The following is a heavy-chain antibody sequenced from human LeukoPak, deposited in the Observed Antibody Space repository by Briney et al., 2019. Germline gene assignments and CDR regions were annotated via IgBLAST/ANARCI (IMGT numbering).Heavy chain of an antibody. CDR2: IRSSSDYI. Sequence: GGSLRLSCAASGFTFSSYSMNWVRQAPGKGLEWVSSIRSSSDYIFYADSVKGRFTISRDNAKNPLYLQMNSLRAEDTAVYYCARDGALYSMPTQGGWFDPWGQGTLVTVSS. V-gene: IGHV3-21*01. CDR3: ARDGALYSMPTQGGWFDP. D-gene: IGHD2/OR15-2a*01. J-gene: IGHJ5*02. CDR1: GFTFSSYS.